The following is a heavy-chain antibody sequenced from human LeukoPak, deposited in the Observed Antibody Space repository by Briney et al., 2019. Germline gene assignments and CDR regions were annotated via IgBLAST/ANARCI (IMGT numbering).Heavy chain of an antibody. CDR2: ISSITTNT. CDR3: AKHLLVGGTRGAYAFDI. J-gene: IGHJ3*02. D-gene: IGHD1-26*01. CDR1: GFTFSNYA. V-gene: IGHV3-23*01. Sequence: PGGSLRLSCAASGFTFSNYAMSWVRQAPGKGLEWVSLISSITTNTYYADSVKGRFTISRDNSKNTLDLQMNSQRAEDTAGYYCAKHLLVGGTRGAYAFDIWGRGTMVTVSS.